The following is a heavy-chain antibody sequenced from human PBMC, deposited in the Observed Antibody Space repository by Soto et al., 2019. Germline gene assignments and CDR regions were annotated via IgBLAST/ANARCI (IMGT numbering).Heavy chain of an antibody. V-gene: IGHV6-1*01. CDR2: TYYRSKWYN. Sequence: SQTLSLTCAISGDSVSSNSAAWNWIRQSPSRGLEWLGRTYYRSKWYNDYAVSVKSRITINPDTSKNQFSLQLNSVTPEDTAVYFCASRIAVAGTDAFDIWGQGTMVTVSS. J-gene: IGHJ3*02. D-gene: IGHD6-19*01. CDR3: ASRIAVAGTDAFDI. CDR1: GDSVSSNSAA.